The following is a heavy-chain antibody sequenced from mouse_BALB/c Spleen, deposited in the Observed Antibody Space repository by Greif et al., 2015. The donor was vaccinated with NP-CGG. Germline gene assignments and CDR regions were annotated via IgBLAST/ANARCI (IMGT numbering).Heavy chain of an antibody. CDR2: INPGSGGT. CDR1: GYGFTNYL. CDR3: AREGDYGFAY. J-gene: IGHJ3*01. D-gene: IGHD2-4*01. V-gene: IGHV1-54*01. Sequence: VQLQESGAELVRPGPSVKVSCKASGYGFTNYLMEWVKQRPGQGLEWIGVINPGSGGTNYNEKFKGKATLTADKSSSTAYMQLSSLTSDDSAVYFCAREGDYGFAYWGQGTLVTVSA.